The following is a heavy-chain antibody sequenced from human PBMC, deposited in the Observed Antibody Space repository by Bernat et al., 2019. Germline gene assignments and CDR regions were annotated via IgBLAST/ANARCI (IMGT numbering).Heavy chain of an antibody. V-gene: IGHV3-30*18. CDR3: AKDLERWLRTFNFFDP. CDR1: GFTFSSYG. Sequence: QVQLVESGGGVVQPGRSLRLSCAASGFTFSSYGMHWFRQAPGKGLEWVAVISYDGSNKYYADSVKGRFTISRDNSKNTLYLQMNSLRAEDTAVYYCAKDLERWLRTFNFFDPWGQGTLVTVSS. CDR2: ISYDGSNK. J-gene: IGHJ5*02. D-gene: IGHD5-12*01.